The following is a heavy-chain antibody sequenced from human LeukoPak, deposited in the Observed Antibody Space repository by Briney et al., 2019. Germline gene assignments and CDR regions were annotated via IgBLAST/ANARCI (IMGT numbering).Heavy chain of an antibody. V-gene: IGHV3-23*01. CDR3: ARRAGAYSHPYDY. D-gene: IGHD4/OR15-4a*01. CDR2: ISGSGGST. CDR1: GFTFSSYA. J-gene: IGHJ4*02. Sequence: GGSLRLSCAASGFTFSSYAMSWVRQAPGKGLEWVSAISGSGGSTYYADSVKGRFTISRDNAKNTLYLQMNSLRAEDTAVYYCARRAGAYSHPYDYWGQGTLVTVSS.